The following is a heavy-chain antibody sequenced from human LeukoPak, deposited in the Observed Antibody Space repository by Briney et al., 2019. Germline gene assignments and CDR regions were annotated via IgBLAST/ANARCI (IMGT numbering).Heavy chain of an antibody. Sequence: GGSVTLLCTASGFPYRVCYVSAVRQAPGKGPEWVSTISGSGDATYYADSVKGRFTISRDNSKNTLYVQMNSLRAEDTAVYYCAKDRQTRGWLVFYSWG. CDR2: ISGSGDAT. D-gene: IGHD6-19*01. CDR1: GFPYRVCY. J-gene: IGHJ5*01. CDR3: AKDRQTRGWLVFYS. V-gene: IGHV3-23*01.